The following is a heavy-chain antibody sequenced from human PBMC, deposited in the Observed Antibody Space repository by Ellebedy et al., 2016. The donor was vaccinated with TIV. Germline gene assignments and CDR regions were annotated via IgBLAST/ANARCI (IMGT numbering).Heavy chain of an antibody. CDR2: LFIRGFT. J-gene: IGHJ4*02. Sequence: MPSETLSLTCNVSGGAISNYHLSWIRQPPGTGLEWIGHLFIRGFTDYNPDLPSRFSISLDTSKNQISLRLSSLTAADTAVYYCARLVNYFKPGSYYYYFDYWGQGSLVTVSS. D-gene: IGHD3-10*01. V-gene: IGHV4-59*08. CDR1: GGAISNYH. CDR3: ARLVNYFKPGSYYYYFDY.